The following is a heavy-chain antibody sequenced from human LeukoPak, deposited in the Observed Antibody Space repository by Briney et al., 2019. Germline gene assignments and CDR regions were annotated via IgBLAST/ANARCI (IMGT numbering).Heavy chain of an antibody. Sequence: SETLSLTCTVSGGSISSGDYYWSWIRQPPGKGLEWIGCIYYSGSTYYNPSLKSRVTISVDTSKNQFSLKLSSVTAADTAVYYCARVAHWETDYWGQGTLVTVSS. V-gene: IGHV4-30-4*01. CDR2: IYYSGST. CDR1: GGSISSGDYY. J-gene: IGHJ4*02. D-gene: IGHD7-27*01. CDR3: ARVAHWETDY.